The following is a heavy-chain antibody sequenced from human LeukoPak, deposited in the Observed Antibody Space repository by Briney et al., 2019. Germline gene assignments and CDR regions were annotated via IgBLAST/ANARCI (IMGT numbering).Heavy chain of an antibody. CDR2: ITASSGTT. CDR3: AKAYLTDIVVVVAADY. D-gene: IGHD2-15*01. Sequence: GGSLRLSCAASGFTFRSFGMTWVRQAPGKGLEWVSGITASSGTTYYADSVKGRFTISRDNSKNTLYLQMNSLRAEDTAVYYCAKAYLTDIVVVVAADYWGQGTLVTVSS. V-gene: IGHV3-23*01. CDR1: GFTFRSFG. J-gene: IGHJ4*02.